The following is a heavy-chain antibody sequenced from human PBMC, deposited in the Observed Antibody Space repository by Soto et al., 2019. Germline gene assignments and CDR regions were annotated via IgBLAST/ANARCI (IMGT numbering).Heavy chain of an antibody. CDR2: LIPVFGTS. Sequence: QVQLVQSGAEVKKPGSSVKVSCRASGDSFSNYAVNWLRQAPGRGLEWMGGLIPVFGTSNYAQKFQGRVTITADESTSTAYMELSSLSSEDTAVYYGARAVRTGFYGMDVWGQGTTVTVSS. CDR1: GDSFSNYA. CDR3: ARAVRTGFYGMDV. J-gene: IGHJ6*02. V-gene: IGHV1-69*01.